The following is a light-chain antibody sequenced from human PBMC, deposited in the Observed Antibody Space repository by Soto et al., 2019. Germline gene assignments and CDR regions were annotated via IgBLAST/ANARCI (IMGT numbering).Light chain of an antibody. Sequence: EIVLTQSPGTLSLSPGERAALSCRASQSVSSSYLAWYQQKSGQAPRLLIYGASSRATAIPDRFSGSGSGTAFTLTISRLEPEDFAVYSCHQYGSSPPWTFGQGTKV. CDR3: HQYGSSPPWT. J-gene: IGKJ1*01. V-gene: IGKV3-20*01. CDR2: GAS. CDR1: QSVSSSY.